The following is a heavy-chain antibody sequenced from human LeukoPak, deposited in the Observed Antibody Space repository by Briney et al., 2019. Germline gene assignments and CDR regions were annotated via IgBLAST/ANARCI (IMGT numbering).Heavy chain of an antibody. CDR1: GFTFSSYS. D-gene: IGHD6-13*01. CDR3: AKVQGSSWYNWDYYYYYMDV. Sequence: GGSLRLSCAASGFTFSSYSMNWVRQAPGKGLEWVSSISSSSSYIYYADSVKGRFTISRDNAKNSLYPQMNSLRAEDTAVYYCAKVQGSSWYNWDYYYYYMDVWGKGTTVTISS. V-gene: IGHV3-21*04. J-gene: IGHJ6*03. CDR2: ISSSSSYI.